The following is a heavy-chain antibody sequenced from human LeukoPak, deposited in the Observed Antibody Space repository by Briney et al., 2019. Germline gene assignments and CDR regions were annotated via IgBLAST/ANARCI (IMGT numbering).Heavy chain of an antibody. Sequence: GGSLRLSCAASGFTFSSYGMHWVRQAPGKGLEWVAVIWYDGSNKYYADSVKGRFTISRDNSKNTLYLQMNSLRAEDTAVYYCAREGILRFGEPNWFDPWGQGTRVTVSS. CDR1: GFTFSSYG. J-gene: IGHJ5*02. CDR2: IWYDGSNK. V-gene: IGHV3-33*01. CDR3: AREGILRFGEPNWFDP. D-gene: IGHD3-10*01.